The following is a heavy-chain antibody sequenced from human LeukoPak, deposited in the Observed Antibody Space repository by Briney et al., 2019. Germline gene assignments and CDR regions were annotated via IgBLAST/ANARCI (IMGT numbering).Heavy chain of an antibody. J-gene: IGHJ4*02. CDR1: GYTFTSYY. D-gene: IGHD3-9*01. CDR3: ARSYYDILTGPHRQGFSFDY. Sequence: ASVKVSCKASGYTFTSYYMHWVRQAPGQGLEWMGIINPSGGSTSYAQKFQGRVTMTRDTSTSTVYMELSSLRSEDTAVYYCARSYYDILTGPHRQGFSFDYWGQGTLVTVSS. CDR2: INPSGGST. V-gene: IGHV1-46*01.